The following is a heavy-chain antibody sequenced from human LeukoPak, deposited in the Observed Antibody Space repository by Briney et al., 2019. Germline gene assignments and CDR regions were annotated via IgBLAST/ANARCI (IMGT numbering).Heavy chain of an antibody. D-gene: IGHD3-3*01. J-gene: IGHJ6*02. CDR2: IQSKTDGGTT. CDR3: MLIWPDFH. CDR1: GFTFSTSS. Sequence: GGSLRLSCAASGFTFSTSSLNWVRQAPGKGLEWVGRIQSKTDGGTTDYAAPVKGRFTISRDDSKTTLYLQMNSLKTEDTGVYYCMLIWPDFHWGQGTTVTASS. V-gene: IGHV3-15*01.